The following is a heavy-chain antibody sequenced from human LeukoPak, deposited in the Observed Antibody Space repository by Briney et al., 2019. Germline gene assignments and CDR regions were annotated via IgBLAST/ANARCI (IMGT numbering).Heavy chain of an antibody. CDR2: ISYDGSNK. CDR1: GFTFSSYG. CDR3: AKDRIRPLYYFDY. Sequence: PGGSLRLSCAASGFTFSSYGMHWVRQAPGKGLEWVAVISYDGSNKYYADSVKGRFTISRDNSKNTLYLQMNSLRAEDTAVYYCAKDRIRPLYYFDYWGQGTLVTVSS. J-gene: IGHJ4*02. D-gene: IGHD3-16*02. V-gene: IGHV3-30*18.